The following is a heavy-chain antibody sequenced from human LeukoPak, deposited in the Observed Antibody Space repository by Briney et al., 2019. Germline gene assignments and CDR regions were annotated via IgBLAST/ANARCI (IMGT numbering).Heavy chain of an antibody. Sequence: GGSLRLSCAASGFLFSSYAMTWVRQAPGKGLEWVSAISGSGGSTYYADSVKGRFTISRDNAKSSLYLQMNSLRVEDTAVYYCTSRYCTTTNCYSFDNWGHGTLVTVSS. D-gene: IGHD2-2*01. CDR1: GFLFSSYA. CDR2: ISGSGGST. CDR3: TSRYCTTTNCYSFDN. J-gene: IGHJ3*02. V-gene: IGHV3-23*01.